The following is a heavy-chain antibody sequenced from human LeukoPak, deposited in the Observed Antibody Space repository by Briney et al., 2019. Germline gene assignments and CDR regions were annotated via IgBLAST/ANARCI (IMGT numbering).Heavy chain of an antibody. D-gene: IGHD1-26*01. J-gene: IGHJ4*02. CDR3: AGGVGATPYYFDY. CDR2: IYYSGST. V-gene: IGHV4-59*08. CDR1: GGSISSHY. Sequence: SETLSLTCTVSGGSISSHYWSWIRQPPGKGLEWIGYIYYSGSTNYNPSLKSRVTISVDTSKNQFSLKLSSVTAADTAVYYCAGGVGATPYYFDYWGQGTLVTVSS.